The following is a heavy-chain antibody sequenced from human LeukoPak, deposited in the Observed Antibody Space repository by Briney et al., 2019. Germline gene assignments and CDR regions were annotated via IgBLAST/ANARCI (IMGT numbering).Heavy chain of an antibody. CDR2: IYYSGST. CDR3: ARGPSRADYGDSPNYFDY. J-gene: IGHJ4*02. Sequence: NPSETLSLTCTVSGGSISSSSYYWGWIRQPPGKGLEWIGSIYYSGSTNYNPSLKSRVTISVDTSKNQFSLKLSSVTAADTAVYYCARGPSRADYGDSPNYFDYWGQGTLVTVSS. CDR1: GGSISSSSYY. D-gene: IGHD4-17*01. V-gene: IGHV4-39*07.